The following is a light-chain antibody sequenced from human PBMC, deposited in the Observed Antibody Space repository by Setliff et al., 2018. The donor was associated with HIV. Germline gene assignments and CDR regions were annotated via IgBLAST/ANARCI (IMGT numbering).Light chain of an antibody. CDR2: EVR. V-gene: IGLV2-14*01. CDR3: SSYAISNTLP. J-gene: IGLJ1*01. Sequence: QSVLTQPASASGSPGQSITISCTGTSSDVGGYNYVSWYQQHPGKAPKLIIYEVRNRPSGVSNRFSGSKSGNTASLTISGLQAEDEADYYCSSYAISNTLPFGTGTKV. CDR1: SSDVGGYNY.